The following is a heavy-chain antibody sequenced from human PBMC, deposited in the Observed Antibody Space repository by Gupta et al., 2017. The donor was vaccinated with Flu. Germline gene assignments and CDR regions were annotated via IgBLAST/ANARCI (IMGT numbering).Heavy chain of an antibody. CDR1: GFTFNNYA. CDR2: ISPSSHST. J-gene: IGHJ5*01. D-gene: IGHD3-9*01. CDR3: ARDRTPYDISGWFDS. V-gene: IGHV3-23*01. Sequence: PWGSLRLSCTASGFTFNNYAMSWVRQAPGKGLEWVSSISPSSHSTYYADSVKGRFTVSRDDSKNKVYLQMDSMRDDDTALYYCARDRTPYDISGWFDSWGQGTLVTVSS.